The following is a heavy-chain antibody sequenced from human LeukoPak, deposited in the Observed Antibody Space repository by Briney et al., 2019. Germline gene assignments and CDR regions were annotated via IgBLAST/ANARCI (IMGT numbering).Heavy chain of an antibody. CDR3: ARDLPGAVAGTGGY. CDR2: ISAYNGKT. CDR1: GYTFTSYG. D-gene: IGHD6-19*01. V-gene: IGHV1-18*01. J-gene: IGHJ4*02. Sequence: ASVKVSCKASGYTFTSYGISWVRQAPGQGLEWMGWISAYNGKTNYAQKLQGRVTMTTDTSTSTAYMELRSLRSDDTAVYYCARDLPGAVAGTGGYWGQGTLVTVPS.